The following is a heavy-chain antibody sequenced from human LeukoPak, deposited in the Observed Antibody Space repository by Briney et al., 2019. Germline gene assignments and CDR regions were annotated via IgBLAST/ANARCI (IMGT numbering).Heavy chain of an antibody. Sequence: PSETLSHTCTVSGGSITTYYWSWIRRPPGKGLEWIGNIYYTGSTNYNPSLKSRVTISLDTSKNQFSLKVTSVPAADTAVYFCARVQVEYAVWTGYYDWGQEALVTVSS. D-gene: IGHD3/OR15-3a*01. CDR1: GGSITTYY. V-gene: IGHV4-59*01. CDR2: IYYTGST. J-gene: IGHJ4*02. CDR3: ARVQVEYAVWTGYYD.